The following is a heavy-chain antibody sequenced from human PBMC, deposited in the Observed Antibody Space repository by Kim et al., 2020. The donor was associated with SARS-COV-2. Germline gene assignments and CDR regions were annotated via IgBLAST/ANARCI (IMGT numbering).Heavy chain of an antibody. J-gene: IGHJ4*02. CDR2: INGDGDTT. D-gene: IGHD3-10*01. CDR1: GFSFSNSW. Sequence: GGSLRLSCVASGFSFSNSWMHWVRQAPGKGLMWVSRINGDGDTTTYADSVKGRFTISRDNAKNTLYLQMNSLRDDDTAIYYCTRTIYVNSGACWGQGTLVTVSS. V-gene: IGHV3-74*01. CDR3: TRTIYVNSGAC.